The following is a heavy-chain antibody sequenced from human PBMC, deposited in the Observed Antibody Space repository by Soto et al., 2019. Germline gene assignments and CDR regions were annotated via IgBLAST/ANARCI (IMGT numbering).Heavy chain of an antibody. CDR3: VRASVTIAAAAIFDC. CDR1: GGSISTSNW. J-gene: IGHJ4*02. D-gene: IGHD6-13*01. Sequence: QVQLQESGPGLVTPSGTLSLTCAVSGGSISTSNWWSWVRQPPGKGLEWIGEVYRTGSTNYNPSLANRLTISVDKTKTQVALKLTSATAADTAVCYCVRASVTIAAAAIFDCWGQGALGSGS. CDR2: VYRTGST. V-gene: IGHV4-4*02.